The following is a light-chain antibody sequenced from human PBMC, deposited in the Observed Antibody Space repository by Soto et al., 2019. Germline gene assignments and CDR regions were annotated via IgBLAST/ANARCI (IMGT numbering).Light chain of an antibody. V-gene: IGKV3-20*01. Sequence: IVLTQSPGTLSFSPGERATLTCRASQSVSSSYLAWFQQKPGQAPRLLIYGASSRATGIPDRFSGSGSGKDFTLTISRLEPEDFAVYYCQQYGKAPFTFGPGTKVEIX. CDR1: QSVSSSY. CDR2: GAS. CDR3: QQYGKAPFT. J-gene: IGKJ3*01.